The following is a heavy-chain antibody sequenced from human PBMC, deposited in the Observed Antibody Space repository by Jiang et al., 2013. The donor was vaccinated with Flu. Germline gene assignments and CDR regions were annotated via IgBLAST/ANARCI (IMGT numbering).Heavy chain of an antibody. CDR1: GYTFTTFG. D-gene: IGHD6-19*01. CDR3: ARGRGDYSSGWILH. V-gene: IGHV1-18*01. Sequence: SGAEVKKPGASVKVSCKASGYTFTTFGITWVRQAPGQGLEWMGWISANTGNTDYAQKVQGRVTMTTDTSTSTAYMELGGLGSDDTAVYYCARGRGDYSSGWILHWGQGTLVTVSS. J-gene: IGHJ1*01. CDR2: ISANTGNT.